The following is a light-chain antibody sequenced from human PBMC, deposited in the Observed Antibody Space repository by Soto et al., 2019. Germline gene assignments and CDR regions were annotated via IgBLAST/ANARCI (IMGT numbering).Light chain of an antibody. V-gene: IGKV3-15*01. J-gene: IGKJ1*01. CDR1: QSVRSN. CDR2: DAS. CDR3: QQYNNWPPWT. Sequence: EIVLTQSPGTLSVSPGERATLSCRASQSVRSNLAWYQQKPGQAPRLLMYDASTRATGIPARFSGSGSGTEFTLTISSLQSEDFAVYYCQQYNNWPPWTFGQGTKVDIK.